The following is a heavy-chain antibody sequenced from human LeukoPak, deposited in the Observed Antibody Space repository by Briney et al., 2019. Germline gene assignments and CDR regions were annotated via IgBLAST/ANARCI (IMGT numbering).Heavy chain of an antibody. D-gene: IGHD3-10*01. CDR2: IYYSGST. V-gene: IGHV4-39*01. J-gene: IGHJ6*03. CDR1: GGSISSSSYY. Sequence: SETLSLTCTVSGGSISSSSYYRGWIRQPPGKGLEWIGSIYYSGSTHYNPSLKSRVTISVDTSKNQFSLKLSSVTAADTAVYYCASTEAGSGSLPTYYYYMDVWGKGTTVTVSS. CDR3: ASTEAGSGSLPTYYYYMDV.